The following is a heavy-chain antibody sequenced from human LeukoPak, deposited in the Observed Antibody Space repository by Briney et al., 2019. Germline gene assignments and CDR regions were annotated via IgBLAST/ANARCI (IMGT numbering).Heavy chain of an antibody. D-gene: IGHD3-10*01. J-gene: IGHJ6*03. V-gene: IGHV3-64*01. CDR1: GFTLSNYA. CDR3: ARDGWFGEAHSYYYYMDV. Sequence: GGSLRLSCAASGFTLSNYAIHWVRQAPGKGLEYVSAISRNGDSTFYANSVEGRFTISRDNSKNTPYLQMGSLRTEDMAVYYCARDGWFGEAHSYYYYMDVWGKGTTVTVSS. CDR2: ISRNGDST.